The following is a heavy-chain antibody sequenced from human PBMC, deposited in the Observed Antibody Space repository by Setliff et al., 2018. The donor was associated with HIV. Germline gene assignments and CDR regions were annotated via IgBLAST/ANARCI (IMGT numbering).Heavy chain of an antibody. V-gene: IGHV4-39*01. CDR3: ARHDHSDNLSYPMDV. CDR2: INYRGNT. J-gene: IGHJ6*03. Sequence: SETLSLTCTVSGGSISTSRYYWGWIRQPPGKGLEWIGSINYRGNTYYNPSLKSRAAISVDTSKNQVSLTVTSVTAADTAVYYCARHDHSDNLSYPMDVWGKGTTVTVSS. D-gene: IGHD3-22*01. CDR1: GGSISTSRYY.